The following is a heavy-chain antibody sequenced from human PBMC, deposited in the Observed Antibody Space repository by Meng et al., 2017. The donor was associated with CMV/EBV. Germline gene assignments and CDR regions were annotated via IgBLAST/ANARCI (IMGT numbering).Heavy chain of an antibody. CDR3: ARGHRYCSSTSCYLYYGMDV. CDR1: GGSISSYY. V-gene: IGHV4-34*01. D-gene: IGHD2-2*01. J-gene: IGHJ6*02. CDR2: INHSGST. Sequence: GSLRLSCTVSGGSISSYYWSWIRQPPGKGLEWIGEINHSGSTNYNPSLKSRVTISVDTSKNQFSLKLSSVTAADTAVYYCARGHRYCSSTSCYLYYGMDVWGQGTTVTVSS.